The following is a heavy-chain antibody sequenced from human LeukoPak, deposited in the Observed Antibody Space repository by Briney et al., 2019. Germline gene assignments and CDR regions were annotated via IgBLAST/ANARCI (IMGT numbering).Heavy chain of an antibody. J-gene: IGHJ3*02. V-gene: IGHV3-73*01. CDR3: TRRYSGSYPHAFDT. D-gene: IGHD1-26*01. Sequence: GGPLRLSCAASGFTFSGSAMHWVRQASGKGLEWVGRIRSKANSYATAYAASVKGRFTISRDDSKNTAYLQMNSLKTEDTAVYYCTRRYSGSYPHAFDTWGQGTMVTVSS. CDR2: IRSKANSYAT. CDR1: GFTFSGSA.